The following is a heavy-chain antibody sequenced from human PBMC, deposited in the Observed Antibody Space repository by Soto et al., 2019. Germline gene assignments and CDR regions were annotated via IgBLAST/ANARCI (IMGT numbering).Heavy chain of an antibody. CDR3: ASLGPLGANPLDY. D-gene: IGHD1-26*01. CDR1: GGSIRSSNL. J-gene: IGHJ4*01. Sequence: PAETLSLTCAVSGGSIRSSNLWTWVRQPPGKGLEWIGEIYHTENTHYNPSLKSRVTISLDKSKSQFFLHLKSVTAADTAVYYCASLGPLGANPLDYWGDETLVTVSS. V-gene: IGHV4-4*02. CDR2: IYHTENT.